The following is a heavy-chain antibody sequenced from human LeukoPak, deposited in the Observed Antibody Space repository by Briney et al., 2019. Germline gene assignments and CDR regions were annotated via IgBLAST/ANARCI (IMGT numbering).Heavy chain of an antibody. CDR3: ARVTGTGMQVDY. J-gene: IGHJ4*02. Sequence: SVKVSCKASGGTFSSYAISWVRQAPGPGLEWMGGIIPIFGTANYAQKFQGRVTITADESTSTAYMELSSLRSEDTAVYYCARVTGTGMQVDYWGQGTLVTVSS. V-gene: IGHV1-69*01. D-gene: IGHD1-1*01. CDR2: IIPIFGTA. CDR1: GGTFSSYA.